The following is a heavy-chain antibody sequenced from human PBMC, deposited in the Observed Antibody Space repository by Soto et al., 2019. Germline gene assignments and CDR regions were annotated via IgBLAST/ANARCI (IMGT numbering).Heavy chain of an antibody. V-gene: IGHV3-9*01. Sequence: GGSLRLSCAASGFTFDDYAMHWVRQAPGKGLEWVSGISWNSGSIGYADSVKGRFTISRDNAKNSLYLQMNSLRAEDTALYYCAKDKFPMVRGNDAFDIWGQGTMVTVSS. CDR1: GFTFDDYA. CDR2: ISWNSGSI. D-gene: IGHD3-10*01. J-gene: IGHJ3*02. CDR3: AKDKFPMVRGNDAFDI.